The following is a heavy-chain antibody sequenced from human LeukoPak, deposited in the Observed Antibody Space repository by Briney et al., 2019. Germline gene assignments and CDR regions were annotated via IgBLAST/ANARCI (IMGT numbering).Heavy chain of an antibody. CDR2: IYYSGTT. J-gene: IGHJ6*03. D-gene: IGHD3-10*01. CDR3: ARAVGSGSFQTYYYYMDV. V-gene: IGHV4-39*07. CDR1: GGSISSNSYY. Sequence: SETLSLTCTVSGGSISSNSYYWGWIRQPPGKGLEWIGSIYYSGTTYYNPSLKSRVTISVDTSKNHFSLKLSSVTAADTAVYYCARAVGSGSFQTYYYYMDVWGKGTTVTVSS.